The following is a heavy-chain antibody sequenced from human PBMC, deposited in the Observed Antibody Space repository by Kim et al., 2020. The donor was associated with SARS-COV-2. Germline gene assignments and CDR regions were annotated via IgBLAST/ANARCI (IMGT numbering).Heavy chain of an antibody. Sequence: GGSLRLSCTVYGISMRDYAMAWVRQSPGRGLEWVSSISGESINIYYADSVRGRFTISRDDAKNILYLQMDSLRPEDTAVYHCAKGARYSGTWYVDLWGPGTLVSVS. J-gene: IGHJ5*02. D-gene: IGHD1-26*01. CDR1: GISMRDYA. CDR3: AKGARYSGTWYVDL. CDR2: ISGESINI. V-gene: IGHV3-23*01.